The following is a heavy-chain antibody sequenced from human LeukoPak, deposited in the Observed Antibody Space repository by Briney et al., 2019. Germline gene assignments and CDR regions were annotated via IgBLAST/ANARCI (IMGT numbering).Heavy chain of an antibody. CDR2: IYYIRNT. J-gene: IGHJ4*02. V-gene: IGHV4-61*08. D-gene: IGHD5-12*01. CDR1: GGSVGSAGYY. CDR3: ARGVYGYAETDDY. Sequence: SETLSLTCTVSGGSVGSAGYYWSWIRQPPGGGLEWIGYIYYIRNTNYNPSLKSRVTMSLDPSKNQFSLKLSSVTAADTAVYYCARGVYGYAETDDYWGQGTLVTVSS.